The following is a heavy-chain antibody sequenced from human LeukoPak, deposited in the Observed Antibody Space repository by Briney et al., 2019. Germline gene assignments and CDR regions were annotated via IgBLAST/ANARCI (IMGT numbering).Heavy chain of an antibody. J-gene: IGHJ6*04. CDR2: IRSKANSYAT. Sequence: GGSLKLSCAASGLTFSGSAMHWVRQASGKGLEWVGRIRSKANSYATAYAASVKGRFTISRDDSKNTAYLQMNSLKTEDTAVYYCTLGAAAALDVWGKGTTVTVSS. CDR1: GLTFSGSA. CDR3: TLGAAAALDV. D-gene: IGHD6-13*01. V-gene: IGHV3-73*01.